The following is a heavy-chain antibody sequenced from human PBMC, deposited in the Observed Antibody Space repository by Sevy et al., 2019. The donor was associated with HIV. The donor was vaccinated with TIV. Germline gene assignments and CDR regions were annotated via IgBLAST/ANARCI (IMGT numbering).Heavy chain of an antibody. Sequence: ASVKVSCKASGYTFTSYYMHWVRQAPGQGLEWVGLINPSGDSTRYAQKFQDRVTMTRDTSTGTVYMELSSLRSEDTAVYYCTSGITGTEVDYWGQGTLVTISS. V-gene: IGHV1-46*01. CDR2: INPSGDST. CDR1: GYTFTSYY. J-gene: IGHJ4*02. CDR3: TSGITGTEVDY. D-gene: IGHD1-20*01.